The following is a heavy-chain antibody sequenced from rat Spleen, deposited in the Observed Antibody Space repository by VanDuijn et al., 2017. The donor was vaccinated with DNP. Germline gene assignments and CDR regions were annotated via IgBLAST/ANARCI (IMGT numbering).Heavy chain of an antibody. CDR2: ISYDGSST. J-gene: IGHJ2*01. CDR1: GFTFSDYN. Sequence: EVQLVESGGGLVQPGRSLKLSCAASGFTFSDYNMAWVRQAPKKGLEWVATISYDGSSTYYRDSVKGRFTISRDNAKSTLYLQMDSLRSEDTATYYCARLGGQRGDYWGQGVMVTVSS. CDR3: ARLGGQRGDY. V-gene: IGHV5-7*01.